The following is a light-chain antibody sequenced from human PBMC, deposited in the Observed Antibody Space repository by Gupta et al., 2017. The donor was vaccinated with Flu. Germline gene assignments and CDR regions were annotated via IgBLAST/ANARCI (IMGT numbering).Light chain of an antibody. Sequence: TLSASVGDRVTITGRASQTISTYLNWYQQKPGEAPNLLIYAASNLQSWVPSRLSGSGYGTDFTLTITSRQPEDFATYYCQQTYSNPPYTFGQGTKMEIK. CDR2: AAS. V-gene: IGKV1-39*01. J-gene: IGKJ2*01. CDR1: QTISTY. CDR3: QQTYSNPPYT.